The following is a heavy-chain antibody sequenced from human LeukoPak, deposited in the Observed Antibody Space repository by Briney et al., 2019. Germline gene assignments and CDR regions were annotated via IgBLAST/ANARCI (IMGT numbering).Heavy chain of an antibody. V-gene: IGHV1-2*02. CDR3: ARIPANYDFWSGTTGAFDI. D-gene: IGHD3-3*01. Sequence: ASVKVSCKASGYTFTGYYMHWVRQAPGQGLEWMGWINPNSGGTNYAQKFQGRVTMTRDTSISTAYMELSRLRSDDTAVYYCARIPANYDFWSGTTGAFDIWGQGTMVTVSS. CDR2: INPNSGGT. CDR1: GYTFTGYY. J-gene: IGHJ3*02.